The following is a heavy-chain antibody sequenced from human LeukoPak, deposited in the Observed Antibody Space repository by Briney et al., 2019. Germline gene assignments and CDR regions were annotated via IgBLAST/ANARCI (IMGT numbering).Heavy chain of an antibody. CDR3: ASCLGYCSTTSLGNDAFDI. CDR1: GYTLTELS. CDR2: FDPEDGET. V-gene: IGHV1-24*01. D-gene: IGHD2-2*01. J-gene: IGHJ3*02. Sequence: GASVKVSCKVSGYTLTELSMHWVRQAPGKGLEWMGGFDPEDGETIYAQKFQGRVTMTEDTSTDTAYMELSSLRSEDTAVYYCASCLGYCSTTSLGNDAFDIWGQGTMVTVSS.